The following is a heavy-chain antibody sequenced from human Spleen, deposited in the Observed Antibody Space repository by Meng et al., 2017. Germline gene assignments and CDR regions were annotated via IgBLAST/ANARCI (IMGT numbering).Heavy chain of an antibody. V-gene: IGHV4-34*01. D-gene: IGHD2-21*02. CDR2: INHSGST. Sequence: SQTLSLTCAVYGGSFSGYYWSWIRQPPGKGLEWIGEINHSGSTNYNPSLKSRVTISVDTSKNQFFLKLTSVTAADTAVYYCAGGAVVTLIFYHAMDVWGQGTMVTVSS. CDR3: AGGAVVTLIFYHAMDV. J-gene: IGHJ6*02. CDR1: GGSFSGYY.